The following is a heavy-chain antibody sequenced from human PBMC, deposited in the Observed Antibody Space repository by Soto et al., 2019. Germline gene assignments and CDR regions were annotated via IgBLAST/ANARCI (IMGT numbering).Heavy chain of an antibody. J-gene: IGHJ6*02. CDR1: GFTFSSYV. D-gene: IGHD3-10*01. CDR3: AKAYGSGSRYYYYGMDV. Sequence: GGSLRLSCAASGFTFSSYVMHWVRQAPGKGLEWVAVISYDGSNKYYADSVKGRFTISRDNSKNTLYLQMNSLRAEDTAVYYCAKAYGSGSRYYYYGMDVWGQGTTVTVSS. CDR2: ISYDGSNK. V-gene: IGHV3-30*18.